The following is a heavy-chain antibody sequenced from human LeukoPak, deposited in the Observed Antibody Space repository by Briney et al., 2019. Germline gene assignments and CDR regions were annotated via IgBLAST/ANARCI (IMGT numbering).Heavy chain of an antibody. D-gene: IGHD3-3*01. CDR3: ARDRGYDFWGGPNKFDP. CDR1: GGTFSSYA. Sequence: ASVKVSCKASGGTFSSYAISWVRQAPGQGLEWMGGIIPIFGTANYAQKFQGRVTITTDESTSTAYMELSSLRSEDTAVYYCARDRGYDFWGGPNKFDPWGQGTLVTVSS. J-gene: IGHJ5*02. V-gene: IGHV1-69*05. CDR2: IIPIFGTA.